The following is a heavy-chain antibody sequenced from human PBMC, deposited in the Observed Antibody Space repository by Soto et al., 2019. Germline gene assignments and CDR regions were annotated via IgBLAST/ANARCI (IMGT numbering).Heavy chain of an antibody. D-gene: IGHD3-3*01. V-gene: IGHV3-43D*04. CDR2: ISWDGGST. Sequence: AGGSLRLSCAASGFTLDDYAMHWVRQAPGKGLEWVSLISWDGGSTYYADSVKGRFTISRDNSKNSLYLQMNSLRAEDTALYYCAKDALSRDYDFWSGYYEAARMDVWGQGTTVTVSS. CDR1: GFTLDDYA. J-gene: IGHJ6*02. CDR3: AKDALSRDYDFWSGYYEAARMDV.